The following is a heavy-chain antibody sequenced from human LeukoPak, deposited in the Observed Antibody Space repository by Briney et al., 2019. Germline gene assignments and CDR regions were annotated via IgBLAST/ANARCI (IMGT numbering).Heavy chain of an antibody. CDR2: INERGNEK. CDR1: GFTFRNYW. CDR3: ARHPNSNWDY. D-gene: IGHD6-13*01. V-gene: IGHV3-7*03. J-gene: IGHJ4*02. Sequence: GGSLRLSCVVSGFTFRNYWMTWVRQVPGKGLEWVVNINERGNEKNYVDSVKGRFTVSRDSAQNSLYLQMNSLRVEDTAVYYCARHPNSNWDYWGQGTLVTVSS.